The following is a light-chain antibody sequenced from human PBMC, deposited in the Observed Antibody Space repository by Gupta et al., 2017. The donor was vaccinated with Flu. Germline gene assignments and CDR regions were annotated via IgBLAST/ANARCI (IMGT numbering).Light chain of an antibody. V-gene: IGKV3-20*01. CDR2: GAS. Sequence: TATSCRASKSIDRSNLAWYQKKPGQAPRLLIYGASNRAAGIPDRFSGSGSGTDFTLTIARLEPEDVAVYYCQHYRKAPPGTFGQGTRLEIK. J-gene: IGKJ5*01. CDR1: KSIDRSN. CDR3: QHYRKAPPGT.